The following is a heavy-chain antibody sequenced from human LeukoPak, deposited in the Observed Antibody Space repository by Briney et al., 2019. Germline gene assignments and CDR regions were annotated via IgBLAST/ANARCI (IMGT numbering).Heavy chain of an antibody. J-gene: IGHJ3*02. CDR2: ISGSGGST. Sequence: GGSLRLSCAASGFTFSSYAMSWVRQAPGKGLEWVSAISGSGGSTYYADSVKGRFTISRDNSKNTLYLQMNSLRAEDTAVYYCAKDLGSYSSSWKDDAFDIWGQGTMVTVSS. CDR3: AKDLGSYSSSWKDDAFDI. V-gene: IGHV3-23*01. CDR1: GFTFSSYA. D-gene: IGHD6-13*01.